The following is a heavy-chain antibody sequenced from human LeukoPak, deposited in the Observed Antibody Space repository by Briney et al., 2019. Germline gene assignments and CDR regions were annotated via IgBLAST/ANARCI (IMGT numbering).Heavy chain of an antibody. CDR3: ARACSSTSCRLGAFDI. CDR2: IIPIFGTA. V-gene: IGHV1-69*05. D-gene: IGHD2-2*01. J-gene: IGHJ3*02. Sequence: ASVKVSCKASGGTFSSYAISWVRQAPGQGLEWMGGIIPIFGTANYAQKFQGRVTITTDESTSTAYMELSSLRPEGTAVYYCARACSSTSCRLGAFDIWGQGTMVTVSS. CDR1: GGTFSSYA.